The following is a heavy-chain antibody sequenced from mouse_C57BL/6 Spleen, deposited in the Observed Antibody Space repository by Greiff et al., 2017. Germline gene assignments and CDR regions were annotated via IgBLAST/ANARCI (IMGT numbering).Heavy chain of an antibody. V-gene: IGHV1-50*01. CDR1: GYTFTSYW. Sequence: QVQLKQPGAELVKPGASVKLSCKASGYTFTSYWMQWVKQRPGQGLEWIGEIDPSDSYTNYNQKFKGKATLTVDTSSSTAYMQLSSLTSEDSAVYYCARRAPFAFFDYWGQGTTLTVSS. CDR3: ARRAPFAFFDY. CDR2: IDPSDSYT. J-gene: IGHJ2*01.